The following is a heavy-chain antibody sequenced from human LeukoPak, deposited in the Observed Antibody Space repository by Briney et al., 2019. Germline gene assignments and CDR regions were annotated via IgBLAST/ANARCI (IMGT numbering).Heavy chain of an antibody. CDR3: AKDRPNFYENSGHYYRRDGDS. D-gene: IGHD3-22*01. Sequence: GGSLRLSCAASGFTFYMYAMSWVRQAPGKGLEWVASMCGTAGCTFYPDSVKGRFTISRDNSKNILYLQMNSLRAEDMAIYYCAKDRPNFYENSGHYYRRDGDSWGQGTLVTVSS. J-gene: IGHJ5*01. V-gene: IGHV3-23*01. CDR2: MCGTAGCT. CDR1: GFTFYMYA.